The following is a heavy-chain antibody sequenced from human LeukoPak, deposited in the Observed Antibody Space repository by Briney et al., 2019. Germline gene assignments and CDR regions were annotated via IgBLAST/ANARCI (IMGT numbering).Heavy chain of an antibody. J-gene: IGHJ4*02. V-gene: IGHV4-34*01. CDR2: INHSGST. Sequence: PSETLSLTCAVYGGSFSGYYWSWIRQPPGKGLEWIGEINHSGSTNYNPSLKSRVTISVDTSKNQFSLKLSSVTAADTAVYYCATLAPPGIVGATSDYWGQGTLVTVSS. CDR1: GGSFSGYY. CDR3: ATLAPPGIVGATSDY. D-gene: IGHD1-26*01.